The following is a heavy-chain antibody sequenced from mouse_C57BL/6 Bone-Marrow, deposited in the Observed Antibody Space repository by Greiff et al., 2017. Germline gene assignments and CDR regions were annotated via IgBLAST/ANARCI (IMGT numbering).Heavy chain of an antibody. CDR1: GFTFSSYS. CDR2: ISGGGGNT. Sequence: EVKLVESGGGLVKPGGSLQLSCAASGFTFSSYSMSWVRQTPEKRLEWVATISGGGGNTYYPDSVKGRFTISRDNAKNTLYLQMSSLRSEDTALYYCAVYVYDIAYWGQGTLVTVSA. V-gene: IGHV5-9*01. J-gene: IGHJ3*01. D-gene: IGHD2-2*01. CDR3: AVYVYDIAY.